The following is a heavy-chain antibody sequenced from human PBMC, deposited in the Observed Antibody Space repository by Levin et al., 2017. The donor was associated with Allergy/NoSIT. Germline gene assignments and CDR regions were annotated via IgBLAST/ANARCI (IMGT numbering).Heavy chain of an antibody. CDR3: ARVPNNSGWYYFDY. J-gene: IGHJ4*02. CDR2: ISYDGSNK. Sequence: LSLTCAASGFTFSNYAMHWVRQAPGKGLEWVAVISYDGSNKYYADFVKGRFTISRDNSKNTLFLQMNSLGLKDTAVYYCARVPNNSGWYYFDYWGQGTLVTASS. CDR1: GFTFSNYA. V-gene: IGHV3-30-3*01. D-gene: IGHD6-19*01.